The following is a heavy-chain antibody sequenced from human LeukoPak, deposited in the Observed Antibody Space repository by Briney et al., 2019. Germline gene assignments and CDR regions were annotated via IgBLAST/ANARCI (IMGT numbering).Heavy chain of an antibody. V-gene: IGHV4-59*01. CDR1: GRSIISYF. CDR3: ARGGVTTIAQYDY. J-gene: IGHJ4*02. Sequence: SETLSLTCTVSGRSIISYFWSWIRQPPGQGPEWIGYIFDSGTTNYNPSTNYNPSLKSRVTVSLDTSKNHFSLKLSSVTAADTAVYFCARGGVTTIAQYDYWGQEILVTVSS. D-gene: IGHD5-12*01. CDR2: IFDSGTTNYNPST.